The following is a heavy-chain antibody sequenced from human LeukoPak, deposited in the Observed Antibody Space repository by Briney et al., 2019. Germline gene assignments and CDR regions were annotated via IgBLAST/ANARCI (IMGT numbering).Heavy chain of an antibody. J-gene: IGHJ4*02. CDR3: ARLGDIVVVPAAIPDY. V-gene: IGHV4-4*07. Sequence: SETLSLTCTVSGGSISSYYWSWIRQPAGKGLEWIGRIYTSGSTNYNPSLKSRVTMSVDTSKNQFSLKLSSVTAADTAVYYCARLGDIVVVPAAIPDYWGQGTLVTVSS. D-gene: IGHD2-2*02. CDR1: GGSISSYY. CDR2: IYTSGST.